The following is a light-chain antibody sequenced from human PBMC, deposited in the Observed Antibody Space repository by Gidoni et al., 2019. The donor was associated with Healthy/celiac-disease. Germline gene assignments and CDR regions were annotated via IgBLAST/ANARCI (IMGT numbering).Light chain of an antibody. CDR3: PQRSNWPSIT. Sequence: EIVLTQSPATLSLSPGERATLSCGASQSVSSYLAWYQQKPGQAPRLLIYDASNRATGIPARFSGSGSGTDFTLTISSLEPEDFAVYYCPQRSNWPSITFGQGTRLEI. CDR2: DAS. V-gene: IGKV3-11*01. J-gene: IGKJ5*01. CDR1: QSVSSY.